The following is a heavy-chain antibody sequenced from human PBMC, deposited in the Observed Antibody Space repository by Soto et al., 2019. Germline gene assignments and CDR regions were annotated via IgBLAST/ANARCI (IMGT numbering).Heavy chain of an antibody. J-gene: IGHJ4*02. CDR1: GGTSSNSV. V-gene: IGHV1-69*13. D-gene: IGHD2-21*01. Sequence: GASVKVSCKASGGTSSNSVISWVRQAPGQGLEWMGGNIPIFGTANYAQKFQGRVTIIADESTGTTYMELSSLRSEDTAVYYCARAPILVGETTYENYFDYWGQGTLVTVSS. CDR2: NIPIFGTA. CDR3: ARAPILVGETTYENYFDY.